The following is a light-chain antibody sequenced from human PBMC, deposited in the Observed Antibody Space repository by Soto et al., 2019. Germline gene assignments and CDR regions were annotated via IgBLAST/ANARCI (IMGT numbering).Light chain of an antibody. CDR1: SSDVGANNY. V-gene: IGLV2-8*01. Sequence: QSVPTQPPSASWSPGHSVTISCTGSSSDVGANNYVSWYQQHPGKAPKLIIYEVTKRPSGVPDRFSGSKSGNTASLTVSGLQAEDEADYYCSTFGGTKVFGGGTKGTVL. J-gene: IGLJ2*01. CDR3: STFGGTKV. CDR2: EVT.